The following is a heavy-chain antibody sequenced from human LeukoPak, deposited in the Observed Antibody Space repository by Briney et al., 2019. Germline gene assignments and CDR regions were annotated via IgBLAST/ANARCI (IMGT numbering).Heavy chain of an antibody. Sequence: SVKVSCKASGYTFTGYYMHWVRQAPGQGLEWMGGIIPMFGTTKYAQRFQGTATITTDESTTTAYVELSSLRSDDTAVYYCARSQSAVDWYFDLWGRGTLVTVSS. V-gene: IGHV1-69*05. CDR2: IIPMFGTT. CDR1: GYTFTGYY. CDR3: ARSQSAVDWYFDL. J-gene: IGHJ2*01.